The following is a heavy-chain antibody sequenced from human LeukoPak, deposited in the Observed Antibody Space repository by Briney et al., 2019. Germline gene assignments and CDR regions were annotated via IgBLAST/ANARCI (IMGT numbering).Heavy chain of an antibody. CDR1: GFTFSSYG. Sequence: GGSLRLSCAASGFTFSSYGMHWVRQAPGKGLEWVAFIRYDGSNKYYADSVKGRFTISRDNSKNTPYLQMNSLRAEDTAVYYCAKELQLWSGWNFDYWGQGTLVTVSS. D-gene: IGHD5-18*01. CDR2: IRYDGSNK. CDR3: AKELQLWSGWNFDY. J-gene: IGHJ4*02. V-gene: IGHV3-30*02.